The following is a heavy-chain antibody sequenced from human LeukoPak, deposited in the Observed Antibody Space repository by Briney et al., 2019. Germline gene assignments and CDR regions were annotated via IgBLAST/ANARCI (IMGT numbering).Heavy chain of an antibody. CDR2: ISAYNGNT. J-gene: IGHJ4*02. D-gene: IGHD3-16*02. CDR3: ARGYDYVWGSYRQSYFDY. CDR1: GYTFTSYG. V-gene: IGHV1-18*01. Sequence: ASVKVSCKASGYTFTSYGISWVRQAPGQGLEWMGWISAYNGNTNYAQKLQGRVTMTTDTSTSTAYMELRSLRSDDTAVYYCARGYDYVWGSYRQSYFDYWGQGTLVTVSS.